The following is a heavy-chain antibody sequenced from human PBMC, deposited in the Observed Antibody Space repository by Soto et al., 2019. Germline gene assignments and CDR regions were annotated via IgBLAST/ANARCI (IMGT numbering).Heavy chain of an antibody. Sequence: SETLSLTCTVSGGSISSSSYYWGWIRQPPGKGLEWIGSIYYSGSTYYNPSLKSRVTISVDTSKNQFSLKLSSVTAADTAVYYCARHQGYYDFWSGYYYYYYGMDVWGQGTTVT. D-gene: IGHD3-3*01. J-gene: IGHJ6*02. CDR3: ARHQGYYDFWSGYYYYYYGMDV. CDR2: IYYSGST. CDR1: GGSISSSSYY. V-gene: IGHV4-39*01.